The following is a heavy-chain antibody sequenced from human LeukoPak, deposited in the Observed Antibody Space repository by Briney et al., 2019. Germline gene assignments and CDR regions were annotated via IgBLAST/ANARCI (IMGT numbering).Heavy chain of an antibody. CDR3: ARERGSKCFDY. D-gene: IGHD3-10*01. CDR2: IKQDGSEK. J-gene: IGHJ4*02. Sequence: GGSLRLSCAASGFTFSSYWMSWVRQAPGKGLEWAANIKQDGSEKYYVDSVKGRFTISRDNAKNSLYLQMNSLRAEDTAVCYCARERGSKCFDYWGQGTLVTVSS. CDR1: GFTFSSYW. V-gene: IGHV3-7*01.